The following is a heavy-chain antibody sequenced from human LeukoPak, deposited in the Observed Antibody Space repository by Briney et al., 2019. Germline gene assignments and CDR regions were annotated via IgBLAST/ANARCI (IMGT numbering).Heavy chain of an antibody. CDR2: ISVGSNYI. Sequence: GGSLRLSCAASGFTFISYSMNWVRQAPGKGLEWVSSISVGSNYIYYADSVKGRFTISRDNANNSLYLQMHSLRAEDTAVYYCAKVPITIGLDIWGQGTMVTVSS. CDR3: AKVPITIGLDI. D-gene: IGHD3-3*01. CDR1: GFTFISYS. J-gene: IGHJ3*02. V-gene: IGHV3-21*01.